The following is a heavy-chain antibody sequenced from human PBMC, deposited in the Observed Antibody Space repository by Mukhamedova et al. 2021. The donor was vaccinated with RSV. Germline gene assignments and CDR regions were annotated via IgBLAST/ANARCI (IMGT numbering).Heavy chain of an antibody. CDR2: IYYSGST. V-gene: IGHV4-61*07. CDR3: ASQNGSYSHWYFDL. Sequence: GSYYWSWIRQPPGKGLVWIGYIYYSGSTNYNPSLKSRVTISVDTSKNQFSLKLSSVTAADTAVYYCASQNGSYSHWYFDLWGRGTL. D-gene: IGHD2-21*01. CDR1: GSYY. J-gene: IGHJ2*01.